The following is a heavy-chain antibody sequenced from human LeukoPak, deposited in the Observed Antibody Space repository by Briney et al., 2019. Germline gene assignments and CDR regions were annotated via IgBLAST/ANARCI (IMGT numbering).Heavy chain of an antibody. D-gene: IGHD6-13*01. CDR1: GGSFNDYF. J-gene: IGHJ4*02. CDR3: ARGGSSSWAYNFDY. V-gene: IGHV4-59*01. Sequence: PSETLSLTCAVYGGSFNDYFWTWIRQPPGKGLEWIGYIYYSGSTNYNPSLKSRVTISVETSKNQFSLKLSSVTAADTAVYYCARGGSSSWAYNFDYWGQGTLVTVSS. CDR2: IYYSGST.